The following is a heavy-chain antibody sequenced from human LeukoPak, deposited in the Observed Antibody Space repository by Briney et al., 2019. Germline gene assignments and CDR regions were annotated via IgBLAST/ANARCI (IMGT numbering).Heavy chain of an antibody. J-gene: IGHJ4*02. CDR1: GFTFSSYS. D-gene: IGHD6-19*01. CDR2: ISSSSSYI. CDR3: AKAQWKRYSSGWPDY. Sequence: GGSLRLSCAASGFTFSSYSMNWVRQAPGKGLEWVSSISSSSSYIYYADSVKGRFTISRDNAKNSLYLQMNSLRAEDTAVHYCAKAQWKRYSSGWPDYWGQGTLVTVSS. V-gene: IGHV3-21*01.